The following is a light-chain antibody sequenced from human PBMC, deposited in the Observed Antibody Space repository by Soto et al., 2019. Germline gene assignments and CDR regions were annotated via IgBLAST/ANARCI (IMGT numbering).Light chain of an antibody. J-gene: IGKJ5*01. CDR3: QQLAGFPIT. V-gene: IGKV1-9*01. Sequence: DIHLAQSPSFLSSSVGDRVTISCGASQGISTYLAWYQQKPGKATNLLIYTASTLQTGVPSRFSGSAFGTEFTLPISSLQPEDFATYYCQQLAGFPITFGQGTRLEIK. CDR2: TAS. CDR1: QGISTY.